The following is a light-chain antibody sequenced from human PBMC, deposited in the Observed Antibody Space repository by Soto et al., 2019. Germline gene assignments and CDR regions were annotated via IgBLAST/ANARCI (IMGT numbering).Light chain of an antibody. CDR2: KAS. V-gene: IGKV1-5*03. Sequence: DIQMTQSSSTLSASVGDRVTITCRASQSISSWLAWYQQKPGKAPKLLIYKASSLESGVPSRFSGSGSGTEFTLTISSLQPDDFATYYCQQYNSYRTFGQGTNVDIK. J-gene: IGKJ1*01. CDR3: QQYNSYRT. CDR1: QSISSW.